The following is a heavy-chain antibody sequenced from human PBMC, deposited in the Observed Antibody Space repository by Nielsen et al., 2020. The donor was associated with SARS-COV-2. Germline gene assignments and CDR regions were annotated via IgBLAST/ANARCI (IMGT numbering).Heavy chain of an antibody. V-gene: IGHV4-4*02. CDR2: IYHSGST. CDR1: GGSISSSNW. Sequence: SETLSLTCAVSGGSISSSNWWSWVRQPPGKGLEWIGEIYHSGSTNYNPSLKSRVTISVDKSKNQFSLKLSSVTAADTAVYYCARDRPPYYDFWSGYLDGGYFDLWGRGTLVTVSS. D-gene: IGHD3-3*01. CDR3: ARDRPPYYDFWSGYLDGGYFDL. J-gene: IGHJ2*01.